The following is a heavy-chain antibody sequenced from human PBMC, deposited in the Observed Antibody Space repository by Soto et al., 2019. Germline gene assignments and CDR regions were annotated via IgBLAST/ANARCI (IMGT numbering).Heavy chain of an antibody. CDR2: INPNSGGT. CDR1: GYTFTGYY. D-gene: IGHD3-10*01. J-gene: IGHJ3*02. CDR3: ARDTMVRGVGYAFDI. V-gene: IGHV1-2*04. Sequence: GASVKVSCKASGYTFTGYYMHWVRQAPGQGLEWMGWINPNSGGTNYAQKFQGWVNMTRDTSISTAYMELSRLRSDDTAVYYCARDTMVRGVGYAFDIWGQGTMVTVSS.